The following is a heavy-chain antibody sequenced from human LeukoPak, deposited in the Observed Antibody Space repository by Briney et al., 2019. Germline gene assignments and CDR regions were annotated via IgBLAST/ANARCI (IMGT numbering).Heavy chain of an antibody. V-gene: IGHV1-46*01. CDR1: GYTFTNYY. CDR2: INPSGDRT. CDR3: ARVPATMNWFDP. J-gene: IGHJ5*02. Sequence: ASVKVSRKASGYTFTNYYIHWVRQAPGQGLEWMGTINPSGDRTSYVQKFQGRVTMTRDTSTSTVYMELSSLRSEDTAVYYCARVPATMNWFDPWGQGTLVTVSS.